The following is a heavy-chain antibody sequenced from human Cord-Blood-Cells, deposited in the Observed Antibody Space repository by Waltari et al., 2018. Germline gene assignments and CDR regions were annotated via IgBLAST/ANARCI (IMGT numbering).Heavy chain of an antibody. V-gene: IGHV1-3*01. D-gene: IGHD3-22*01. J-gene: IGHJ4*02. CDR3: ARGGYYDSFFDY. CDR1: GYTFTSYA. CDR2: INAGNGNT. Sequence: QVQLVQSGAEVKKPGASVKVSCKASGYTFTSYAMHWVRQAPGQRLEWMGWINAGNGNTKYSQKFQGRVTITRDTAASTAYMELGSLRSEDTAVYYCARGGYYDSFFDYWGQGTLVTVSS.